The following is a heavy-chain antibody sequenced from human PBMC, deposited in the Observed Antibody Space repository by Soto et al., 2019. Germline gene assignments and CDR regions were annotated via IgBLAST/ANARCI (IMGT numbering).Heavy chain of an antibody. CDR3: ARAGGNWFDP. J-gene: IGHJ5*02. CDR1: GDSTRSGGSY. CDR2: IYYSGST. V-gene: IGHV4-31*03. Sequence: SETLSLTCTVSGDSTRSGGSYWSWIRQHPGKGLEWIGYIYYSGSTYYNPSLKSRVTISLDTSKNQFSLKLSSVTAADTAVYYCARAGGNWFDPWGQGTLVTVSS. D-gene: IGHD1-26*01.